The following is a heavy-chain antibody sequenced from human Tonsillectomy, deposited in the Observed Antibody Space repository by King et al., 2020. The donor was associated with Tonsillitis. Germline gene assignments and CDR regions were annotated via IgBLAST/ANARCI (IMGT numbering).Heavy chain of an antibody. V-gene: IGHV1-69*01. CDR2: IIPIFGTA. CDR1: GGTFSSFA. J-gene: IGHJ3*02. D-gene: IGHD2-2*03. CDR3: ARVSGYCSSTSCYGAFDI. Sequence: VQLVESGAEVKKPGSSVKVSCKAAGGTFSSFAISWVRQAPGQGLEWMGGIIPIFGTANYAQKFQGRVTITADESTSTAYMVLSSLRSEDTAVYFCARVSGYCSSTSCYGAFDIWGQGTMVSVSS.